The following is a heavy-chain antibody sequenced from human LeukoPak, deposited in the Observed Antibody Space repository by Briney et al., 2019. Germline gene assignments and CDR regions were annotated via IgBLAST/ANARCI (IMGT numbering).Heavy chain of an antibody. D-gene: IGHD1-14*01. CDR2: IIPIFGTA. V-gene: IGHV1-69*13. Sequence: SVKVSCKASGGTFSSYAISWVRQAPGQGLEWMGGIIPIFGTANYAQRFQGRVTITADESTSTAYMELSSLRSEDTAVYYCARDSSDFRNLIPHWGQGTLVTVSS. CDR3: ARDSSDFRNLIPH. CDR1: GGTFSSYA. J-gene: IGHJ1*01.